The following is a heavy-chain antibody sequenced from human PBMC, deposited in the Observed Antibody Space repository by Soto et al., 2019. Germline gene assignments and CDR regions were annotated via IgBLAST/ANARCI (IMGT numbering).Heavy chain of an antibody. Sequence: EVQLVESGGGLVKPGGSLRLSCAPSGFTFSTYTMNWVRQTPGKGLEWVSSISSGSNYIYYADSLKGRFTISRDNAKNSLYLQMNSLRAEDTAVYYCARDYGKLNPWGQGTLVTVSS. CDR1: GFTFSTYT. V-gene: IGHV3-21*01. CDR3: ARDYGKLNP. CDR2: ISSGSNYI. J-gene: IGHJ5*02. D-gene: IGHD2-15*01.